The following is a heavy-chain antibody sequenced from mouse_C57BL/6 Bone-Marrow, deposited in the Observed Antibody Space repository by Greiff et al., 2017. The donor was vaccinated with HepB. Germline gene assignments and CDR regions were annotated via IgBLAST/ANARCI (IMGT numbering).Heavy chain of an antibody. V-gene: IGHV1-9*01. Sequence: QVTLKESGAELMKPGASVKLSCKATGYTFTGYWIEWVKQRPGHGLEWIGEILPGSGSTNYNEKFKGKATFTADTSSNTAYMQLSSLTTEDSAIYYCARYRYYGSSYDYAMDYWGQGTSVTVSS. J-gene: IGHJ4*01. CDR1: GYTFTGYW. CDR2: ILPGSGST. CDR3: ARYRYYGSSYDYAMDY. D-gene: IGHD1-1*01.